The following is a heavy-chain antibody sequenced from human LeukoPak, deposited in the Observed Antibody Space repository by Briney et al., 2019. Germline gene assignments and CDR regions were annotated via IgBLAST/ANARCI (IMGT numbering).Heavy chain of an antibody. CDR2: MNPNSGNT. CDR3: ARARRDYGRSFDY. D-gene: IGHD4-17*01. V-gene: IGHV1-8*02. Sequence: ASVKVSCKASGYSFTSHYMHWVRQAPGQGLEWMGWMNPNSGNTGYAQKFQGRVTMTRNTSISTAYMELSSLRSEDTAVYYCARARRDYGRSFDYWGQGTLVTVSS. CDR1: GYSFTSHY. J-gene: IGHJ4*02.